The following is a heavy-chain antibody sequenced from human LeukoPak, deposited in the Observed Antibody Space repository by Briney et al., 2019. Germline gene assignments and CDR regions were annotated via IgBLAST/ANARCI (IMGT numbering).Heavy chain of an antibody. CDR1: GYTFTSYG. D-gene: IGHD2-2*01. CDR2: ISSYNGNT. CDR3: ARVRVPAAENWFDP. V-gene: IGHV1-18*01. Sequence: ASVKVSCKASGYTFTSYGISWVRQAPGQGLEWIGWISSYNGNTNYAQKLQGRVTMTTDTSTSTADMELRSLRSDDTAVYYCARVRVPAAENWFDPWGQGTLVTVSS. J-gene: IGHJ5*02.